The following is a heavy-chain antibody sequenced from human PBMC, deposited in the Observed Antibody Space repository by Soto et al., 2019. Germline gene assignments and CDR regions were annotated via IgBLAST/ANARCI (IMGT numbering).Heavy chain of an antibody. D-gene: IGHD2-15*01. Sequence: QVQLPESGPGLVKTSDTLSLTCTVSGGSVTPYYWSWIRQYPGEGLEWIGYVSYSGKTGYNPSLKSRVSMSIDTSKNEFSLKLTSLTVADAATYYCARQQYTVVTAFDVWGQGTTVAVSS. CDR2: VSYSGKT. CDR1: GGSVTPYY. CDR3: ARQQYTVVTAFDV. J-gene: IGHJ3*01. V-gene: IGHV4-59*02.